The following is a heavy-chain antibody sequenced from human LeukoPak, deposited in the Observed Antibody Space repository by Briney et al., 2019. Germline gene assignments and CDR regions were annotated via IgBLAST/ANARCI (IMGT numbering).Heavy chain of an antibody. J-gene: IGHJ6*03. V-gene: IGHV1-18*01. CDR2: ISGYNGNT. CDR1: GYTFTSYG. Sequence: ASVKVSCKASGYTFTSYGISWVRQAPGQGLEWMGWISGYNGNTNYVQKFQGRVTMTTDTSTSTAYMELSSLRSEDTAVYYCARAYSSSFYYSYYMDVWGKGTTVTVSS. CDR3: ARAYSSSFYYSYYMDV. D-gene: IGHD6-6*01.